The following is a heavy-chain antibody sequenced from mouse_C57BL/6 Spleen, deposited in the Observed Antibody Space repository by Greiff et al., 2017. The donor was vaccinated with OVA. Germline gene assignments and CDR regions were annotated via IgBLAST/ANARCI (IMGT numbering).Heavy chain of an antibody. V-gene: IGHV3-6*01. J-gene: IGHJ4*01. CDR1: GYSITSGYY. CDR2: ISYDGSN. D-gene: IGHD1-1*01. CDR3: ARGYGSSPGY. Sequence: EVQVVESGPGLVKPSQSLSLTCSVTGYSITSGYYWNWVRQFPGNKLEWMGYISYDGSNNYNPSLKNRISITRDTSKNQFFLKLNSVTTEDTATYYCARGYGSSPGYWGQGTSVTVSS.